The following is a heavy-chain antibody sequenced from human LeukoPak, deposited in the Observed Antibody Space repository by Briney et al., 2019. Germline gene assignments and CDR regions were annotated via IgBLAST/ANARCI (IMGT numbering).Heavy chain of an antibody. D-gene: IGHD3-22*01. Sequence: GASVKVSCKGSGGTFTSYDINWVRQATGQGLERMGWMNPNSGNTGYAQKFQGRVTTTRNTSISTAYMELSSLRSVDTAVYYCVRGPHSSGYPRGVGGAYNWFDPWGQGTLVTVSS. V-gene: IGHV1-8*01. CDR3: VRGPHSSGYPRGVGGAYNWFDP. CDR2: MNPNSGNT. J-gene: IGHJ5*02. CDR1: GGTFTSYD.